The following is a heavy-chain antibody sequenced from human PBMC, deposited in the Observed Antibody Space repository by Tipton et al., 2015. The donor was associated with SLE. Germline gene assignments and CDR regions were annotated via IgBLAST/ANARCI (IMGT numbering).Heavy chain of an antibody. D-gene: IGHD2-15*01. CDR2: ISSSGRTI. Sequence: SLRLSCAASGFTFSSYAMSWVRQAAGKGLEWVSYISSSGRTIYYADSVKGRFTISRDNAKNSLYLQMNSLRDEDTAVYYCARGGFCSGGSCFSFDVNWFDPWGQGTLVTVSS. CDR3: ARGGFCSGGSCFSFDVNWFDP. CDR1: GFTFSSYA. J-gene: IGHJ5*02. V-gene: IGHV3-48*03.